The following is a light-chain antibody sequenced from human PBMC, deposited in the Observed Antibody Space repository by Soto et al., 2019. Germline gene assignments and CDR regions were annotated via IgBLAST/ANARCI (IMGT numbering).Light chain of an antibody. CDR2: DIN. Sequence: QSALTQPASVSGSPGQSITISCTGSSSDVGGYNFVSWYQQHPGKAPKLMIYDINNRPSGISDRFSGSKSANTASLTISGLQAEDEADYYRTSYTSTDTWVFGGGTQLTVL. J-gene: IGLJ3*02. V-gene: IGLV2-14*03. CDR3: TSYTSTDTWV. CDR1: SSDVGGYNF.